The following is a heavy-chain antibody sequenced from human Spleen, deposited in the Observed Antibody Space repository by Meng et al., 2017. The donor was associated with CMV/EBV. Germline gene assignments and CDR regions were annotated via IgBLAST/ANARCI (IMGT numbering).Heavy chain of an antibody. V-gene: IGHV4-39*07. Sequence: ITYNLVWVLHPPGKALECSGSIYYRGSTYYNPSLKIRGTLSIDTSKNQFSLMLNSVTAADTAVYHCARINPTIFGVATTLGSRLDPWGQGTLVTVSS. D-gene: IGHD3-3*01. CDR3: ARINPTIFGVATTLGSRLDP. CDR1: ITYN. J-gene: IGHJ5*02. CDR2: IYYRGST.